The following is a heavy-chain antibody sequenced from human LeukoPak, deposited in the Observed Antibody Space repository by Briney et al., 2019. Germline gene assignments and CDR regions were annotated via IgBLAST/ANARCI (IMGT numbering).Heavy chain of an antibody. Sequence: GGSLRLSCAASGFTFSSYSMNWVRQAPGKGLAWVSHITTDGSGTSYADSVKGRFTISRDNAKKTLYLQMNSLRAEDTAVYYCARGAVAGAIDYWGLGTLVTVSS. CDR1: GFTFSSYS. V-gene: IGHV3-74*01. CDR2: ITTDGSGT. CDR3: ARGAVAGAIDY. J-gene: IGHJ4*02. D-gene: IGHD1-26*01.